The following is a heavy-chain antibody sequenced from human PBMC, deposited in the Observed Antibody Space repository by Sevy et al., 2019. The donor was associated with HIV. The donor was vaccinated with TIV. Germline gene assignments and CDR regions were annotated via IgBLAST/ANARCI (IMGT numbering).Heavy chain of an antibody. CDR2: IRNDGSTK. D-gene: IGHD4-17*01. CDR1: GFTFSSYE. Sequence: GGSLRLSCVASGFTFSSYEMNWVRQAPGKGLEWVTFIRNDGSTKYYADSVRGRFTASRDNSKNTLYLQMNSLRPEDTAVYYCVKGPHPAVTTSYALDVWGQGTTVTVSS. V-gene: IGHV3-30*02. J-gene: IGHJ6*02. CDR3: VKGPHPAVTTSYALDV.